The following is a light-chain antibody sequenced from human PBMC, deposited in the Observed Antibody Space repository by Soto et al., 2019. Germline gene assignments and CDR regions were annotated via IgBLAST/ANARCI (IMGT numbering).Light chain of an antibody. CDR3: QHYNDYSRM. V-gene: IGKV1-5*03. CDR2: KAS. CDR1: QSITSW. J-gene: IGKJ1*01. Sequence: DIPMTQSPSTLSASIGDRVTITCRASQSITSWLAWYQQKPVKAPKLLTYKASNLQTGVPSRFSGSGSGTEFTLTITSLQPDDFATYYCQHYNDYSRMFGQGTKVEIK.